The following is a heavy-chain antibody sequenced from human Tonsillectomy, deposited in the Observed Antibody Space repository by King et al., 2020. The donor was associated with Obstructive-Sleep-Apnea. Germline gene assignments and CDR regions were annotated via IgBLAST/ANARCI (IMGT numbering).Heavy chain of an antibody. CDR3: AREGGYGTTWALDY. Sequence: VQLVESGGGVVQPGRSLRLSCAASGFTFSSYAMHWVRQAPGKGLEWVAVISYDGSNKYYADSVKGRFTISRDNSKNTLYLQMNSLRAEDTAVYYCAREGGYGTTWALDYWGQGTLVTVSS. V-gene: IGHV3-30-3*01. CDR1: GFTFSSYA. J-gene: IGHJ4*02. D-gene: IGHD4-17*01. CDR2: ISYDGSNK.